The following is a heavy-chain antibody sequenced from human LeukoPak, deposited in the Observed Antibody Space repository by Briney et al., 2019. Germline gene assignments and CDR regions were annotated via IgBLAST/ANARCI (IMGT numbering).Heavy chain of an antibody. V-gene: IGHV4-61*01. D-gene: IGHD3-16*01. CDR2: IYYSGST. Sequence: PSETLSLTCTVPGGSVSSGSYYWSWIRQPPGKGLEWIVYIYYSGSTNYNPSLKSRVTISVDTSKNQFSLKLSSVTAADTAVYYCARGAGVGGDYFDYWGQGTLVTVSS. CDR1: GGSVSSGSYY. CDR3: ARGAGVGGDYFDY. J-gene: IGHJ4*02.